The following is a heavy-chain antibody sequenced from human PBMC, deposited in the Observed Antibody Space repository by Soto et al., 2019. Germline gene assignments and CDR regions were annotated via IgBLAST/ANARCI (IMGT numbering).Heavy chain of an antibody. D-gene: IGHD4-17*01. J-gene: IGHJ4*02. CDR3: AKDSVPTVTTIFDY. CDR2: ISGSGGTT. Sequence: EVQLLESGGYLVQPGGSLRLSCAASGFTFSNYAMSWVRQAPGKGLEWVSGISGSGGTTYYADSVKGRFTISRDNSKNTLYLQMNSLRAEGTAVYYCAKDSVPTVTTIFDYWGQGTLVTVSS. CDR1: GFTFSNYA. V-gene: IGHV3-23*01.